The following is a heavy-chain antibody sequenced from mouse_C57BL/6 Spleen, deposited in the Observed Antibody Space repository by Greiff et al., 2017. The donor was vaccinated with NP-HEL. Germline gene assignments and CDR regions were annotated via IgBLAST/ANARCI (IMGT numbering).Heavy chain of an antibody. J-gene: IGHJ4*01. CDR1: GYTFTSYW. CDR3: ARRDLYYAMDY. Sequence: VQLQQPGAELVKPGASVKLSCKASGYTFTSYWMHWVKQRPGQGLEWIGMIHPNSGSTNYNEKFKSKATLTVDKSSSTAYMQLSSLTSEDSAVYYCARRDLYYAMDYWGQGTSVTVSS. V-gene: IGHV1-64*01. CDR2: IHPNSGST. D-gene: IGHD3-3*01.